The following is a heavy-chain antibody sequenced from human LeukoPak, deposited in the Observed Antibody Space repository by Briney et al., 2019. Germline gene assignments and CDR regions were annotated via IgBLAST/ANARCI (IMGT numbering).Heavy chain of an antibody. Sequence: SETLSLTCTVSGGSISSYYWSWIRQPAGKGLEWIGRIYTSGSTNYNPSLKSRVTMSVDTSKNQFSLKLSSVTAADTAVYYCARALNSNYYYYYYYMDVWGKGTTVTVSS. D-gene: IGHD4-11*01. V-gene: IGHV4-4*07. CDR3: ARALNSNYYYYYYYMDV. J-gene: IGHJ6*03. CDR2: IYTSGST. CDR1: GGSISSYY.